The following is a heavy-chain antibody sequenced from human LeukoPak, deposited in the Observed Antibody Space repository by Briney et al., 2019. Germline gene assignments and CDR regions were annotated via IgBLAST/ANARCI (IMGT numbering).Heavy chain of an antibody. CDR2: IYYSGST. Sequence: SQTLYLTCTVSGGSISSGDYYWSWIRQPPGKGLEWIGYIYYSGSTYYNPSPKSRVTISVDTSKNQFSLKLSSVTAADTAVYYCARYCSGGSCYDDSDYWGQGTLVTVSS. CDR1: GGSISSGDYY. J-gene: IGHJ4*02. D-gene: IGHD2-15*01. V-gene: IGHV4-30-4*01. CDR3: ARYCSGGSCYDDSDY.